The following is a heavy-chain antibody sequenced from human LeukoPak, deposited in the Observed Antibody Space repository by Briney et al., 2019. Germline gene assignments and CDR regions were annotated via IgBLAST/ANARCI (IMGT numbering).Heavy chain of an antibody. V-gene: IGHV3-30*02. D-gene: IGHD6-13*01. CDR1: EFTFSSYG. Sequence: GGSLRLSCAASEFTFSSYGMHWVRQAPGKGLEWVAFIRYDGSNKYYADSVKGRFTISRDNSKNTLYLQMNSLRAEDTVVYYCAKDFGAAAGIFDYWGQGTLVTVSS. CDR2: IRYDGSNK. CDR3: AKDFGAAAGIFDY. J-gene: IGHJ4*02.